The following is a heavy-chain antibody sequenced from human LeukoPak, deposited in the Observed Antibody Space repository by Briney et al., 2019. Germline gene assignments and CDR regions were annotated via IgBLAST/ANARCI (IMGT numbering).Heavy chain of an antibody. J-gene: IGHJ4*02. CDR1: GFTFTTYT. CDR2: ISYDGSNK. Sequence: GRSLRLSCAASGFTFTTYTMHWVRQAPGKGLEWVAVISYDGSNKYYADSVKGRFTISRDNSKNTLYLQMNSLRAEDTAVYYCARSYGLDYWGQGTLVTVSS. V-gene: IGHV3-30*03. D-gene: IGHD2-21*01. CDR3: ARSYGLDY.